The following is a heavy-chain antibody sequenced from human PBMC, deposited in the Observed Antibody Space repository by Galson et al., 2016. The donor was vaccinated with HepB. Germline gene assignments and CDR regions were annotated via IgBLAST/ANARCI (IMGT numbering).Heavy chain of an antibody. V-gene: IGHV3-30*18. D-gene: IGHD1-14*01. CDR3: AKDNNHHDATYPGDH. Sequence: SMRLSCAASGFTFSSYGMHWVRQAPGKGLEWVALISHDGNNKYYVDSVKGRFTVSRDNSKNKVYLQMNSLRAEDTAVYYCAKDNNHHDATYPGDHGGQVTRVTFS. J-gene: IGHJ4*02. CDR2: ISHDGNNK. CDR1: GFTFSSYG.